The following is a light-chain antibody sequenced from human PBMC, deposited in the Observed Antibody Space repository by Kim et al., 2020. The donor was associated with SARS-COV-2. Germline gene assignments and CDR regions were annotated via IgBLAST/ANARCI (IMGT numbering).Light chain of an antibody. CDR3: QSFDSSLSGWV. CDR2: AYT. J-gene: IGLJ3*02. V-gene: IGLV1-40*01. CDR1: SSNSGAGYD. Sequence: VTISCTGSSSNSGAGYDVPWYQQLPGTAPKLLIYAYTNRPSGVPDRVSGSKSGTSASLAITGLQAEDEADYYCQSFDSSLSGWVFGGGTQLTVL.